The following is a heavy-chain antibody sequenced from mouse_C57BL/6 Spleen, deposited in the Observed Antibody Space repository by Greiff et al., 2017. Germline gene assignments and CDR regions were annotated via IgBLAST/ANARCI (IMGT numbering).Heavy chain of an antibody. V-gene: IGHV1-80*01. CDR1: GYAFSSYW. J-gene: IGHJ4*01. CDR3: ARWGGDY. Sequence: VQLQQSGAELVKPGASVKISCKASGYAFSSYWMTWVKQRPGKGLEWIGQIYPGDGDTNYNGTFKGKATLTADKSSSTAYMQLSSLTSEDSAVYFCARWGGDYWGQGTSVTVSS. CDR2: IYPGDGDT.